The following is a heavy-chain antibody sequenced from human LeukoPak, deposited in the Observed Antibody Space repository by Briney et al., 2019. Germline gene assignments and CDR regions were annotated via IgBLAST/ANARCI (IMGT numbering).Heavy chain of an antibody. CDR3: ASVGSRITMVRTPSNAFDI. D-gene: IGHD3-10*01. CDR1: GFTFSSYS. J-gene: IGHJ3*02. CDR2: ISSSSSYI. V-gene: IGHV3-21*01. Sequence: PGGSLRLSCAASGFTFSSYSMNWVRQAPGKGLEWVSSISSSSSYIYYADSVKGRFTISRDNAKNSLYLQMNSLRAEDTAVYYCASVGSRITMVRTPSNAFDIWGQGTMVTVSS.